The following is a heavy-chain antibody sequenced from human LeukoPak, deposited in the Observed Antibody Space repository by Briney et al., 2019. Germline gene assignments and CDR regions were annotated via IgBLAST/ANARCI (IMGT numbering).Heavy chain of an antibody. CDR2: IYSSGST. CDR1: DFIVSSNY. V-gene: IGHV3-66*01. J-gene: IGHJ4*02. D-gene: IGHD4-23*01. Sequence: GGSLRLSCAASDFIVSSNYMSWVRQAPGKGLEWVSVIYSSGSTNYADSVQGRFSISRDSSKNTLDLQLNSLKTEDTAVYYCAKDLSAHYGGYSLDYWGQGTLVTVSS. CDR3: AKDLSAHYGGYSLDY.